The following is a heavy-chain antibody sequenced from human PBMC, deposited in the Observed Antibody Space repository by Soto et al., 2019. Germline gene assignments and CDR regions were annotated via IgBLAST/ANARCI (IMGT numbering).Heavy chain of an antibody. J-gene: IGHJ6*02. CDR3: ASMGRGDYGYSYYYGMDV. V-gene: IGHV3-21*01. D-gene: IGHD4-17*01. CDR1: GFTFSSYS. CDR2: ISSSNNYI. Sequence: EVQLVESGGGLVKPGGSLRLSCAASGFTFSSYSMNWVRQAPGKGLEWVSSISSSNNYIYYADSVKGRFTISRDNAKNSRYLQMNSLRAGDTAVYYCASMGRGDYGYSYYYGMDVWGQGTTVTVSS.